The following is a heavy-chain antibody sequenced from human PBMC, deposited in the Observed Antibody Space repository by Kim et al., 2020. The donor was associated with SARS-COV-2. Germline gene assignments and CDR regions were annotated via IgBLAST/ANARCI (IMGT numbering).Heavy chain of an antibody. CDR3: AKDYYGSSTGYSDY. J-gene: IGHJ4*02. Sequence: ADSVEGRFTISRDDSKNTLYLQMNSVRAEDTALYYCAKDYYGSSTGYSDYWGQGTLVTVSS. D-gene: IGHD1-26*01. V-gene: IGHV3-23*01.